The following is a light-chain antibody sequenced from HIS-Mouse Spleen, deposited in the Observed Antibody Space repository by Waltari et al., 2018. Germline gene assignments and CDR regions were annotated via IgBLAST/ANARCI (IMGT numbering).Light chain of an antibody. Sequence: DIQMTQSPSTLSASVGARVTITCPASQSISSWLAWYKQKPGKAPKLLIYKASSLESGVPSRFSGSGSGTEFTLTISSLQPDDFATYYCQQYNSYSPKYTFGQGTKLEIK. CDR1: QSISSW. CDR2: KAS. J-gene: IGKJ2*01. CDR3: QQYNSYSPKYT. V-gene: IGKV1-5*03.